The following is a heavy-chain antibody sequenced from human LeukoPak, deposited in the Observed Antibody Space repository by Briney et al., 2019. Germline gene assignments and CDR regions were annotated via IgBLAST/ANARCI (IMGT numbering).Heavy chain of an antibody. CDR1: GFTFSSYA. V-gene: IGHV3-23*01. CDR2: ISGSGGST. CDR3: AAAWSNFDY. J-gene: IGHJ4*02. Sequence: PGGSLRLSCAASGFTFSSYAMSWVRQAPGKGLEWVSVISGSGGSTYYADSVKGRFTISRDNSKNTLYLQMNSLRPEDTAIYYCAAAWSNFDYWGQGILVVVSS. D-gene: IGHD6-25*01.